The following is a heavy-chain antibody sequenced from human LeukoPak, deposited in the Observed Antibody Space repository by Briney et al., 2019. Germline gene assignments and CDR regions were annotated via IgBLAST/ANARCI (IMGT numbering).Heavy chain of an antibody. CDR3: ARLWYSSGWYNYYFDY. V-gene: IGHV4-31*03. D-gene: IGHD6-19*01. CDR1: GGSISSGGYY. Sequence: SETLSLTCTVSGGSISSGGYYWSWIRQHPGKGLEWIGYIYYSGSTYYNPSLKSRVTISVDTSKNQFSLKLSSVTAADTAVYYCARLWYSSGWYNYYFDYWGQGTLVTVSS. CDR2: IYYSGST. J-gene: IGHJ4*02.